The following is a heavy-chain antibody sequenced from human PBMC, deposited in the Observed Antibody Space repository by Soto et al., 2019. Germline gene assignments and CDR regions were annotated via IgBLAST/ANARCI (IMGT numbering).Heavy chain of an antibody. CDR1: GGTFSSYT. CDR3: ARSPDSTGYWYFDL. V-gene: IGHV1-69*02. Sequence: GASVKVSCKASGGTFSSYTISWVRQAPGQGLEWMGRIIPILGIANYAQKFQGRVTITADKSTSTAYMELSSLRSEDTAVYYCARSPDSTGYWYFDLWGRGTLVTVSS. J-gene: IGHJ2*01. CDR2: IIPILGIA. D-gene: IGHD3-22*01.